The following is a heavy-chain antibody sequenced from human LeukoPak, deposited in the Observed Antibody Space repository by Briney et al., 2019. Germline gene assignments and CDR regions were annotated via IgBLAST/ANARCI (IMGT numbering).Heavy chain of an antibody. CDR1: GGTFSSYA. CDR2: IIPIFGTA. D-gene: IGHD3-10*01. Sequence: ASVKVSCKASGGTFSSYAISWVRQAPGQGLEWMGGIIPIFGTANYAQKFQGRVTITADESTSTAYMELRSLRSDDTAVYYCARAGRGSVSFDYWGQGTLVTVSS. J-gene: IGHJ4*02. V-gene: IGHV1-69*13. CDR3: ARAGRGSVSFDY.